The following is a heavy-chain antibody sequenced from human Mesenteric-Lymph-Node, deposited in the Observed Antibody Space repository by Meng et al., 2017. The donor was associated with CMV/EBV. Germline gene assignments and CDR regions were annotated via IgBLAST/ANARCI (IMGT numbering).Heavy chain of an antibody. CDR3: ARADRSGSQTDH. V-gene: IGHV1-2*02. CDR2: FRPRSGGT. Sequence: ASAKVSCKASGYTFTDYYIHWVRQAPGQGLEWMGWFRPRSGGTYYAQRFEGRVTMTRDTSISTAYMELSRLTSDDTAVYYCARADRSGSQTDHWGQGTLVTVSS. CDR1: GYTFTDYY. J-gene: IGHJ4*02. D-gene: IGHD3-22*01.